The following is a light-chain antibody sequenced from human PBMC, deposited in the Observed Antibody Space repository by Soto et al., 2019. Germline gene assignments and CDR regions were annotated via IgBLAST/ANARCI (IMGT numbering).Light chain of an antibody. CDR1: QSASIN. CDR3: QQYNNWPLT. J-gene: IGKJ4*01. CDR2: GAS. V-gene: IGKV3-15*01. Sequence: EIVMTQSPATLSVSPGERATLSCRASQSASINLAWYQQKPGQAPRLLIYGASTRATGIPARFSGSGSGTEFTLTISSLQSEDFAVYYCQQYNNWPLTFGGGTKVEIK.